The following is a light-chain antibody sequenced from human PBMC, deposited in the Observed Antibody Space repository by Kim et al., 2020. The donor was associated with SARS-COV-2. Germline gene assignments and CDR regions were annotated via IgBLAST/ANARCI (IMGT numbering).Light chain of an antibody. CDR2: GDS. CDR1: NIGTKN. CDR3: QVWDSSTGV. J-gene: IGLJ3*02. V-gene: IGLV3-9*01. Sequence: VALGQKVRITCGGNNIGTKNVHWFQQKPGQAPVLVICGDSNRPSGIPERFSGSNSGNTATLTISRAQPGDEADYYCQVWDSSTGVFGGGTQLTVL.